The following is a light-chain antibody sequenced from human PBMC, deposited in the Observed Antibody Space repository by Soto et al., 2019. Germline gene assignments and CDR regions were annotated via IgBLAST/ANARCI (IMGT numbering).Light chain of an antibody. CDR1: QSITRS. V-gene: IGKV1-5*01. J-gene: IGKJ4*01. CDR2: DAS. Sequence: DIQMTQSPSTLSASVGDRVTITCRASQSITRSLAWYQKKLGKDPKILIYDASSLQIGVPSRFSGSGFGTDFNLTISRLQTEDFATYYCQHVNSYPLSFGGGTKVDIK. CDR3: QHVNSYPLS.